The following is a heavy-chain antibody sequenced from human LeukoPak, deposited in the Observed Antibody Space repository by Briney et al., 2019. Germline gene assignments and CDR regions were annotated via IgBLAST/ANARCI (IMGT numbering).Heavy chain of an antibody. CDR1: GYTLTELS. CDR3: ATVTGRVYYYGSGSYVLAY. J-gene: IGHJ4*02. Sequence: ASVKVSCKVSGYTLTELSMHWVRQAPGKGLEWMGGFDPEDGETIYAQKFQGRVTMTEDTSTDTAYMEPSSLRSEDTAVYYCATVTGRVYYYGSGSYVLAYWGQGTLVTVSS. V-gene: IGHV1-24*01. CDR2: FDPEDGET. D-gene: IGHD3-10*01.